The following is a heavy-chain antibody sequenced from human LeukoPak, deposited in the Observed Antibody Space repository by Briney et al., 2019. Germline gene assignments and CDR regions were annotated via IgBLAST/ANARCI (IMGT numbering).Heavy chain of an antibody. Sequence: SETLSLTCTVSGGSISSYYWSWIRQPPGKGLEWIGYIYYSGSTNYNPSLESRVTISVDTSKNQFSLKLSSVTAADTAVYYCARVSGRHVVPSGSYPYYFDYWGQGTLVTVSS. CDR2: IYYSGST. CDR1: GGSISSYY. V-gene: IGHV4-59*01. D-gene: IGHD1-26*01. CDR3: ARVSGRHVVPSGSYPYYFDY. J-gene: IGHJ4*02.